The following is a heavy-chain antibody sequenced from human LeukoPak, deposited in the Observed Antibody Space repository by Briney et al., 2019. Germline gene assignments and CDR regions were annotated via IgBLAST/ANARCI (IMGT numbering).Heavy chain of an antibody. V-gene: IGHV5-51*03. CDR3: ARLGYDSSGYRTYYFDY. Sequence: GESLKISCKGSGYSFPSYWIGWVRQMPGKGLEWMGIIYPGDSDTRYSPSFQGQVTISADKSISTAYLQWSSLKASDTAMYYCARLGYDSSGYRTYYFDYWGQGTLVTVSS. J-gene: IGHJ4*02. CDR2: IYPGDSDT. CDR1: GYSFPSYW. D-gene: IGHD3-22*01.